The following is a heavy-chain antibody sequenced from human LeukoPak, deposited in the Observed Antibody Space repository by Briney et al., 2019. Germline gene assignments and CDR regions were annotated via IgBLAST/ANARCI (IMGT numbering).Heavy chain of an antibody. D-gene: IGHD1-1*01. Sequence: ASVKVSCKASGYTFTSYYMHWVRQAPGQGLEWMGIINPGGGSTSYAQKFQGRVTMTRDTSTSTVYMELSSLRSEDTAVYYCAREGTGTTGWFDPWGQGTLVTVSS. CDR1: GYTFTSYY. V-gene: IGHV1-46*01. CDR2: INPGGGST. CDR3: AREGTGTTGWFDP. J-gene: IGHJ5*02.